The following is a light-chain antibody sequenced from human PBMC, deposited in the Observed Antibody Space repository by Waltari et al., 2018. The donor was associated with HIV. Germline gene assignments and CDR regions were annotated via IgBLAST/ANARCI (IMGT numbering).Light chain of an antibody. CDR1: QDIRNY. CDR3: QQYDDLPLT. Sequence: DIQMTQSPSSLSASVGDRVTITCQASQDIRNYLNWYQQKPGKAPNLLIYDTSNLQGGVPSRFSRSGSGTDFTFTIRSLQPEDVATYYCQQYDDLPLTFGQGTRLEIK. CDR2: DTS. V-gene: IGKV1-33*01. J-gene: IGKJ5*01.